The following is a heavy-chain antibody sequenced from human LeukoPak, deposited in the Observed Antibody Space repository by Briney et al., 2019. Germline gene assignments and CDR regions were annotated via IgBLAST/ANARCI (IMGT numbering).Heavy chain of an antibody. CDR3: TRGGELMNF. J-gene: IGHJ4*02. V-gene: IGHV4-39*07. Sequence: SQTLSLTCTVSGGSISSSSYYWGWIRQPPGKGLEWIGSIYYSGSTYYNPSLKSRVTISIDASKNQFSLRLSSVTAADTAVYYCTRGGELMNFWGQGTLVTVSS. CDR1: GGSISSSSYY. CDR2: IYYSGST. D-gene: IGHD1-26*01.